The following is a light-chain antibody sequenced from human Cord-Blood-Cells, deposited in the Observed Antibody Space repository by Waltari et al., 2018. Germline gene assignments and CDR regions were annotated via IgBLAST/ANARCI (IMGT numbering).Light chain of an antibody. CDR3: QQRSNWLFT. CDR2: DAS. V-gene: IGKV3-11*01. CDR1: QSVSSY. J-gene: IGKJ4*01. Sequence: EIVLTQSPVTLSLSPGERATLSCRASQSVSSYLAWYQQKPGQAPRLLIYDASNRATGIPARFSGSGSGTDFTLTISSLEPEDFVVYYCQQRSNWLFTFGGGTKVEIK.